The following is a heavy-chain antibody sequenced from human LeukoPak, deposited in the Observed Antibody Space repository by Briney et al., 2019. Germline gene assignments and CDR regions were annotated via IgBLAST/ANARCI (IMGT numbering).Heavy chain of an antibody. Sequence: SETLSLTCTVSGGSISSYCWSWIRQPAGKGLEWIGRIYTSGSTNYNPSLKSRVTMSVDTSKNQFSLKLSSVTAADTAVYYCARSASSGYYYIAEYFQHWGQGTLVTVSS. CDR3: ARSASSGYYYIAEYFQH. D-gene: IGHD3-22*01. J-gene: IGHJ1*01. V-gene: IGHV4-4*07. CDR2: IYTSGST. CDR1: GGSISSYC.